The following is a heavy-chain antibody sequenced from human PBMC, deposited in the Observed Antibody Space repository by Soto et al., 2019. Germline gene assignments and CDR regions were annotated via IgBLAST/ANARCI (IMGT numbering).Heavy chain of an antibody. V-gene: IGHV4-61*08. Sequence: QCVPRTVAYGSVRGLGCYRSLNRQPPGKGLEWIGYIYYSGSTNYNPSLKSRVTISVDTSKNQFSLKLSSVTAADTAVYYCARDASSGWSRGAYYGMDVWGQGTTVTVSS. CDR3: ARDASSGWSRGAYYGMDV. CDR1: YGSVRGLGCY. J-gene: IGHJ6*02. D-gene: IGHD6-19*01. CDR2: IYYSGST.